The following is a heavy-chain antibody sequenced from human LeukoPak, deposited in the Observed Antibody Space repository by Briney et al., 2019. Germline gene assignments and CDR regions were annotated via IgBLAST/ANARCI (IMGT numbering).Heavy chain of an antibody. Sequence: ASVKVSCKASGYTFTNHDINWVRQASGQGLEWMGWMNPKSGNTGYLQKFQGRVTMTRDTSMSTAFMELSSLTSEDTAVYYCARPPGYCSSTSCMGAFDIWGQGTMVTVSS. CDR1: GYTFTNHD. J-gene: IGHJ3*02. CDR2: MNPKSGNT. CDR3: ARPPGYCSSTSCMGAFDI. V-gene: IGHV1-8*01. D-gene: IGHD2-2*01.